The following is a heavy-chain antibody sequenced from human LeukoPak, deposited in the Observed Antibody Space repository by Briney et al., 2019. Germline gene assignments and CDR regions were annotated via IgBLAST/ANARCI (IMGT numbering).Heavy chain of an antibody. CDR2: ISGSDPGT. D-gene: IGHD5-24*01. J-gene: IGHJ4*02. V-gene: IGHV3-23*01. Sequence: PGGSLRLSCAASGFSFSTYAMSWVRQIPGKGLEWVSAISGSDPGTYYADSVKGRFTISRVNSRNTLYLQMNTLRAEDTAVYYCAIDDGYTDYWGQGTLVTVSS. CDR1: GFSFSTYA. CDR3: AIDDGYTDY.